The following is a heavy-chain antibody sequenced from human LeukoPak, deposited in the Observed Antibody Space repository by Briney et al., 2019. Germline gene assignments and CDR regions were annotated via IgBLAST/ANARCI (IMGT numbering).Heavy chain of an antibody. V-gene: IGHV1-46*01. CDR1: GYTFTAYY. CDR3: ARGYYYDSSAGPSEY. CDR2: TNPSGGIT. J-gene: IGHJ4*02. D-gene: IGHD3-22*01. Sequence: ASVKVSCKASGYTFTAYYMHWVRQAPGQGLEWMGITNPSGGITGYAQKFQGRVTTARDTSTSTVYMELSSLGSEDTAVYYCARGYYYDSSAGPSEYWGQGTLVTVSS.